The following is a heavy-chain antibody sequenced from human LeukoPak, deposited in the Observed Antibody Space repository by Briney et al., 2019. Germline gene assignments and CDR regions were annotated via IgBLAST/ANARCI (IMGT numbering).Heavy chain of an antibody. Sequence: PSETLSLTCAVYGGSFSGYYWSWIRQPPGKGLEWIGSIYYSGSTYYNPSLKSRVTISVDTSKNQFSLKLSSVTAADTAVYYCASRGDGYNIDYWGQGTLVTVSS. CDR3: ASRGDGYNIDY. CDR2: IYYSGST. V-gene: IGHV4-59*05. CDR1: GGSFSGYY. D-gene: IGHD5-24*01. J-gene: IGHJ4*02.